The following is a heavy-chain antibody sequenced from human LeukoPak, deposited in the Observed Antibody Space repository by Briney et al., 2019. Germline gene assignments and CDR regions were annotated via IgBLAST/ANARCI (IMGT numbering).Heavy chain of an antibody. J-gene: IGHJ4*02. D-gene: IGHD6-13*01. CDR2: IYYSGST. CDR3: AAAAAGTLGY. Sequence: SETLSLTCTVSGGSISSYYGSWIRQPPGKGLEWIGYIYYSGSTNYNPSLKSRVTISVDTSKNQFSLKLSSVTAADTAVYYCAAAAAGTLGYWGQGTLVTVSS. V-gene: IGHV4-59*08. CDR1: GGSISSYY.